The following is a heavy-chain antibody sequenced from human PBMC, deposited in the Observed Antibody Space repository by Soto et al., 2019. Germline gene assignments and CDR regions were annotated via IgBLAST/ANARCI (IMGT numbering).Heavy chain of an antibody. CDR2: ISGSSDST. CDR3: AKTRGAMIYAISVYGMDV. J-gene: IGHJ6*02. CDR1: GCTCSRFS. D-gene: IGHD2-8*01. Sequence: PGGSQSLSCSASGCTCSRFSMSFVRQAPGKGLEWGSIISGSSDSTFYAYSVKGRFTISRDNSKSTLYLQINSLRAEDTAVYYCAKTRGAMIYAISVYGMDVWGQGTTVTVSS. V-gene: IGHV3-23*01.